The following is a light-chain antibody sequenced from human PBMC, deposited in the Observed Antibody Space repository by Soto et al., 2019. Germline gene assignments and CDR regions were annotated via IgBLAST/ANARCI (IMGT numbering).Light chain of an antibody. CDR1: QSVSSN. CDR2: GAS. V-gene: IGKV3-15*01. Sequence: EIVMTQSPATLSVSPGERATLSCRASQSVSSNLAWYQHKPGQAPRLLIYGASTRATGIPARFSGSGSGTELTLTISSLQPEDFAVYYCQQYNKWPLTFGGGTKVEIK. J-gene: IGKJ4*01. CDR3: QQYNKWPLT.